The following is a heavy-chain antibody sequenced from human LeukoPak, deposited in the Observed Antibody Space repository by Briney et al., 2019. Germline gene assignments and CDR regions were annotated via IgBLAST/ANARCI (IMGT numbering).Heavy chain of an antibody. CDR1: GFTFSSYS. J-gene: IGHJ4*02. Sequence: GGSLRLSCAASGFTFSSYSMNWVRQAPGKGLEWVSSISSSSYIYYADSVKGRFTISRDNAKNSLYLQMNSLRAEDTAVYYCARDPYYDSSGLDYWGQGTLVTVSS. CDR3: ARDPYYDSSGLDY. D-gene: IGHD3-22*01. V-gene: IGHV3-21*01. CDR2: ISSSSYI.